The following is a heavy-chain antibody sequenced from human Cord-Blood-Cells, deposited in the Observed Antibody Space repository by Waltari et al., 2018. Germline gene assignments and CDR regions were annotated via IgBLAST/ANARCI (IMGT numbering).Heavy chain of an antibody. Sequence: EVQLLESGGGLVQPGGSLRLSCAASGFTFSSYAMSWVRQAPGKGRVGVAAIRGSGGSTYYADSVKGRFTISRDNSKNTLYLQMNSLRAEDTAVYYCAKDRDADYWGQGTLVTVSS. CDR2: IRGSGGST. CDR1: GFTFSSYA. V-gene: IGHV3-23*01. J-gene: IGHJ4*02. CDR3: AKDRDADY.